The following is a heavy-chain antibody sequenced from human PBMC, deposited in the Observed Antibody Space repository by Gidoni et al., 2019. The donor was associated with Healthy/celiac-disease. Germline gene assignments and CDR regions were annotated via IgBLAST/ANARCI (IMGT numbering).Heavy chain of an antibody. CDR3: AREITMEGDFDY. V-gene: IGHV3-33*01. J-gene: IGHJ4*02. CDR2: IWYDGSNK. CDR1: GFTCSSYG. Sequence: QVQLVESGAGVVQLWRSLRLSCAASGFTCSSYGMHWVRQGTGKGLEWVAVIWYDGSNKYYADSVKGRFTISRDNSKNTLYLQMNSLRAEDTAVYYCAREITMEGDFDYWGQGTLVTVSS. D-gene: IGHD3-10*01.